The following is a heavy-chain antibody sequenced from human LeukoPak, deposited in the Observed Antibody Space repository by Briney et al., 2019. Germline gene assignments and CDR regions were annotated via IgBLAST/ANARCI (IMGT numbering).Heavy chain of an antibody. D-gene: IGHD6-19*01. J-gene: IGHJ5*02. CDR1: GGSISSSIYY. V-gene: IGHV4-39*07. CDR3: ASVRGYSSGWYASGFDP. Sequence: SQTLSLTCTVSGGSISSSIYYWGWIRQPPGKGPEWIGSIYYSGSTNYNPSLKSRVTISLDTSKNQFSLKLNSVTAADTAVYYCASVRGYSSGWYASGFDPWGQGTLVTVSS. CDR2: IYYSGST.